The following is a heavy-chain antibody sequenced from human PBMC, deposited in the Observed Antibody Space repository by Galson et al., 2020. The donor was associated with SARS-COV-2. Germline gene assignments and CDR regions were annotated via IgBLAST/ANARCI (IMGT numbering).Heavy chain of an antibody. Sequence: GGSLRLSCAASGFTFNDAWMSWVRQAPGKGLEWVGRIKSKSDGGTTDYAAHMEGRFTISRDDSKNTLYLQINSLKTEDTGVYYCATDPAAGGTSYYYYFMDVWGKGTTVTVSS. V-gene: IGHV3-15*01. CDR1: GFTFNDAW. CDR2: IKSKSDGGTT. J-gene: IGHJ6*03. D-gene: IGHD3-16*01. CDR3: ATDPAAGGTSYYYYFMDV.